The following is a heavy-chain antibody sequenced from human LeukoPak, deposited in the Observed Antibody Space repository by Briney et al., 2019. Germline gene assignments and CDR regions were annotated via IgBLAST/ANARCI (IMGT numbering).Heavy chain of an antibody. V-gene: IGHV3-48*03. J-gene: IGHJ4*02. CDR1: GFTFSNYE. CDR2: ISSGGSTI. Sequence: GGSLRLSCTASGFTFSNYEVYWVRQAPGKGLEWVSYISSGGSTINYADSVKGRFTISRDNAKNSLYLKMNSLRAEDTAAYYCARGVVIVGIDYWGQGTLVTVSS. D-gene: IGHD3-3*01. CDR3: ARGVVIVGIDY.